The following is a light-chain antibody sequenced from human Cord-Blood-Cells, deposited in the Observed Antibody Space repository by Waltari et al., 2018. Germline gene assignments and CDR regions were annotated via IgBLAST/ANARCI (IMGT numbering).Light chain of an antibody. CDR3: QQYDNLPIT. CDR1: QDISNY. CDR2: DAS. Sequence: DLQMTQSPSSLSAYVGDRVTITCQASQDISNYLNWYQQKPGKAPKLLIYDASNLETGVPSRFSGSGSGTDFTFTISSLQPEDIATYYCQQYDNLPITFGGGTKVEIK. V-gene: IGKV1-33*01. J-gene: IGKJ4*01.